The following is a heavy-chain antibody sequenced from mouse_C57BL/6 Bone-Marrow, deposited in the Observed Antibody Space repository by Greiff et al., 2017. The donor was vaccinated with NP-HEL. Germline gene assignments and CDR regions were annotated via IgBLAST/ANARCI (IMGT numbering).Heavy chain of an antibody. J-gene: IGHJ4*01. Sequence: EVNLVESGGGLVQSGRSLRLSCATSGFTFSDFYMEWVRQAPGKGLEWIAASRNKANDYTTEYSASVKGRFIVSRDTSQSILYLQMNALRAEDTAIYYCARDADSNYEGYAMDYWGQGTSVTVSS. D-gene: IGHD2-5*01. CDR3: ARDADSNYEGYAMDY. V-gene: IGHV7-1*01. CDR1: GFTFSDFY. CDR2: SRNKANDYTT.